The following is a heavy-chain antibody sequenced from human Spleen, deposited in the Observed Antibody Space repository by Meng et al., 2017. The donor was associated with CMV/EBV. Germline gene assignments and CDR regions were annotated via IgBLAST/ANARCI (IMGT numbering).Heavy chain of an antibody. D-gene: IGHD2-2*01. CDR3: ARGGYQLRTYYFDY. Sequence: TLSLTLAISGYSVSSNSAAWNWIRQSPSRGLEWLGRTYYKSKWYNDYAVSVKSRIPITPDTSKNQFSLQLNSVTPEDTAVYYCARGGYQLRTYYFDYWGQGTLVTVSS. V-gene: IGHV6-1*01. CDR1: GYSVSSNSAA. CDR2: TYYKSKWYN. J-gene: IGHJ4*02.